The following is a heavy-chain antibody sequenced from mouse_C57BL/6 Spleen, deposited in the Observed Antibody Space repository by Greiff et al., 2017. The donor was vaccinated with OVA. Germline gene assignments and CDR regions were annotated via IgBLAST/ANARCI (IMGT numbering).Heavy chain of an antibody. CDR1: GYTFTSYW. J-gene: IGHJ1*03. Sequence: VQLQQPGAELVMPGASVKLSCKASGYTFTSYWMHWVKQRPGQGLEWIGELDPSDSYTNYNQKFKGKSTLTVDKSSSTAYMQLSSLTSEDSAVYYCARRGSFYWYFDVWGTGTTVTVSS. D-gene: IGHD1-1*01. CDR3: ARRGSFYWYFDV. CDR2: LDPSDSYT. V-gene: IGHV1-69*01.